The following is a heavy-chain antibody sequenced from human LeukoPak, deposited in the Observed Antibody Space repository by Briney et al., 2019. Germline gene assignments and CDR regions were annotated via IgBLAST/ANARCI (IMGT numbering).Heavy chain of an antibody. J-gene: IGHJ4*02. V-gene: IGHV1-69*05. CDR3: ARGLAALSAAFDY. CDR1: GGTFSSYA. CDR2: IIPIFGTA. D-gene: IGHD6-6*01. Sequence: SVKVSCKASGGTFSSYAISWVRQAPGQGLKWMGGIIPIFGTANYAQKFQGRVTITTDESTSTAYMELSSLRSEDTAVYYCARGLAALSAAFDYWGQGTLVTVSS.